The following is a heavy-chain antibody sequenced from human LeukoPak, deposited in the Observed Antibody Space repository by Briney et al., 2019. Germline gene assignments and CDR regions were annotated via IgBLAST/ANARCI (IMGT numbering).Heavy chain of an antibody. Sequence: GGSLRLSCAAPGFTFSSYGMHWVRRAPGKGLEGVAVISYDGSNKYYADSVKGRFTISRDNSKNTLYLQMNSLRAEDTAVYYCAKAYFYSSSWYADYWGQGTLVTVSS. CDR3: AKAYFYSSSWYADY. D-gene: IGHD6-13*01. CDR1: GFTFSSYG. V-gene: IGHV3-30*18. J-gene: IGHJ4*02. CDR2: ISYDGSNK.